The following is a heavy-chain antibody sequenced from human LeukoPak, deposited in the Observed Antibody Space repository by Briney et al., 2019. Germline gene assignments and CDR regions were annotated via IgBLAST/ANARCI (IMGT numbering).Heavy chain of an antibody. V-gene: IGHV3-15*01. CDR1: AFTFSNAW. D-gene: IGHD3-22*01. CDR3: TTWYYYDSGGSSYYFDY. CDR2: IKSKSDGGAT. Sequence: PGGSLRLSCAASAFTFSNAWMSWVRQAPGKGLEWVGRIKSKSDGGATDYAAPVKGRFTISRDDSKNTLYLQMNSLKTEDTAVYYCTTWYYYDSGGSSYYFDYWGQGTLVTVSS. J-gene: IGHJ4*02.